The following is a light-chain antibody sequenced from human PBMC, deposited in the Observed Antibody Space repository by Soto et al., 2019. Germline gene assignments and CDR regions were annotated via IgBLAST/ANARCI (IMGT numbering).Light chain of an antibody. Sequence: DIPMTQSPSTLSASVGDRVTITCRASQSINSWLAWYQQKPGKAPKLLIYKASNLESGVPSRFSGSGSGTEFTLTISSLQSDDLATYYCQQYKSYAWTFGQGTKVEIK. CDR3: QQYKSYAWT. J-gene: IGKJ1*01. CDR1: QSINSW. CDR2: KAS. V-gene: IGKV1-5*03.